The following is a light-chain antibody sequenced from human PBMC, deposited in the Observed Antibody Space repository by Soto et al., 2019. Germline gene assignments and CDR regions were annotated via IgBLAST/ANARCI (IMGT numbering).Light chain of an antibody. CDR2: EVS. V-gene: IGLV2-8*01. CDR1: SSDVGGYNS. CDR3: SSYAGSNIFV. J-gene: IGLJ1*01. Sequence: QSVLTQPPSASGSPGQSVTISCTGTSSDVGGYNSVAWYQQHPGKAPKLMISEVSKRPSGVPDRFSGSKSGNTASLTVSGLQAEDEADYYCSSYAGSNIFVFGTGTKVTVL.